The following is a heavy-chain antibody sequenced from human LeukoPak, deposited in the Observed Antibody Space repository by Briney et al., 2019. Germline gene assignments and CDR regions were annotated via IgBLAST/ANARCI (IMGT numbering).Heavy chain of an antibody. CDR3: AKDSTYFDIWTGYSPFDY. CDR1: GFTFSSYA. CDR2: ISGSGGST. Sequence: GGSLRLSCAASGFTFSSYAMSWVRQAPGKGLEWVSAISGSGGSTYYADSVKGRFTISRDNSKNTLYLQMNSLRAEDTAVYYCAKDSTYFDIWTGYSPFDYWGQGTLVTVSS. J-gene: IGHJ4*02. V-gene: IGHV3-23*01. D-gene: IGHD3-9*01.